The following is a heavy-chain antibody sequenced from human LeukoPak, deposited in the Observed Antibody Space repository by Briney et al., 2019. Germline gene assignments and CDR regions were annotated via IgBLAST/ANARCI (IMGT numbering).Heavy chain of an antibody. J-gene: IGHJ4*02. CDR1: GFTFSNYA. V-gene: IGHV3-23*01. Sequence: PGGSLRLSCAASGFTFSNYAMSWVRQAPRKGLEWGSVVGVSGDITYYADSVKGRFTISRDNSKNTLYLQMNSLRAEDTAVYYCAKPSLGLIDINYFFDHWGQGTLVTVSS. CDR3: AKPSLGLIDINYFFDH. CDR2: VGVSGDIT. D-gene: IGHD7-27*01.